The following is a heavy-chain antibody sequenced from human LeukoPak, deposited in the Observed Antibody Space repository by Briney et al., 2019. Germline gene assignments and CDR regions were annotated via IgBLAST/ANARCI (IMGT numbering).Heavy chain of an antibody. CDR3: ARHVDDSSGYYYRTMYYFDY. J-gene: IGHJ4*02. CDR1: GYSFTSYR. Sequence: GESLKISCKGSGYSFTSYRIGWVRQMPGKGLEWMGIVNPGDSDIRYSPSFQGQVTISADKSISTAYLQWSSPKASDTAMYYCARHVDDSSGYYYRTMYYFDYWGQGTLVTVSS. D-gene: IGHD3-22*01. CDR2: VNPGDSDI. V-gene: IGHV5-51*01.